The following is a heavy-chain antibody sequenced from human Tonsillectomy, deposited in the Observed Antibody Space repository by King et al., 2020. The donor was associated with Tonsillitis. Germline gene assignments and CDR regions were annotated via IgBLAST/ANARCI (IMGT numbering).Heavy chain of an antibody. Sequence: VQLQQWGAGLLKPSETLSLTCAVYGGSFSGHYWSWIRQPPGKGLEWIGEINHSGSTNYNPSLKSRVTISVDTSKNQFSLKLTSVTVADTAVYYCARGLAAALTDYYYYYYMDVWGKGTTVTVSS. CDR1: GGSFSGHY. D-gene: IGHD6-13*01. CDR3: ARGLAAALTDYYYYYYMDV. CDR2: INHSGST. J-gene: IGHJ6*03. V-gene: IGHV4-34*01.